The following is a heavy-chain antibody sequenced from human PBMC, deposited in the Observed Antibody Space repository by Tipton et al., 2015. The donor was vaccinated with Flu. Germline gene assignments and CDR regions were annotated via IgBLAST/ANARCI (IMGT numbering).Heavy chain of an antibody. D-gene: IGHD3-10*01. Sequence: QLVQSGGGLVQPGRSLRLSCAASGFSFEDYAMHWIRQPPGKGLEWIGYVFYTGSTDYNPSLKSRVTISVDTSKNQFSLELISVTAADTAVYYCARIQGGYYGSESYDTWGQGMLVTVSS. J-gene: IGHJ5*02. CDR2: VFYTGST. CDR1: GFSFEDYA. V-gene: IGHV4-61*08. CDR3: ARIQGGYYGSESYDT.